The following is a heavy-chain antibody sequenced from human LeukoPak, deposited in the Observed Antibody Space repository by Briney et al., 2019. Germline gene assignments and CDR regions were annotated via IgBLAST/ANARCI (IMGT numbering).Heavy chain of an antibody. D-gene: IGHD2-15*01. CDR3: VVVVVPAAVWQFDL. J-gene: IGHJ2*01. V-gene: IGHV3-33*01. Sequence: GSLRLSCAASGFTFTDYGFHWVRQAPGKGLEWVAIIWPDRNRKLHADSVKGRFTISADNSKNTVYLQMSGLRADDTAVYFCVVVVVPAAVWQFDLWGRGTLVAVSA. CDR1: GFTFTDYG. CDR2: IWPDRNRK.